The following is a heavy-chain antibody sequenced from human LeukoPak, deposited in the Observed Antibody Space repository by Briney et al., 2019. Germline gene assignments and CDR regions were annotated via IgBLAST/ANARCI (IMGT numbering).Heavy chain of an antibody. D-gene: IGHD2-15*01. Sequence: SETLSLTCTVTGGSISGYHWNWIRQSPGKALEWIANIFYTGNADYNPSLKSRVTVSVDTSKNEITLILSSVTAADTAVYYCARKTYCSGGRCYGENWFDPWGQGTLVTVSS. CDR3: ARKTYCSGGRCYGENWFDP. CDR2: IFYTGNA. CDR1: GGSISGYH. V-gene: IGHV4-59*08. J-gene: IGHJ5*02.